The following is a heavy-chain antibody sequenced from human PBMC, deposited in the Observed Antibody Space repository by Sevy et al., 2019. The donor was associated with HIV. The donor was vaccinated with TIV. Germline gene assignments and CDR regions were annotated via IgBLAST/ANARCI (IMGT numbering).Heavy chain of an antibody. D-gene: IGHD4-17*01. V-gene: IGHV1-24*01. J-gene: IGHJ4*02. CDR1: GYTLTELS. CDR3: ATVLRGDYAVRY. Sequence: ASVKVSCKVSGYTLTELSMHWVRQAPGKGLEWMGGFDPEDGETIYAQMFQGRVTMTEDTSTDTAYMELSSLRSEDTAVYYCATVLRGDYAVRYWGQGTLVTVSS. CDR2: FDPEDGET.